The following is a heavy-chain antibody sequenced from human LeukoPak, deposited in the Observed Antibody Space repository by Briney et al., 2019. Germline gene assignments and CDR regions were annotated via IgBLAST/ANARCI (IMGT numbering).Heavy chain of an antibody. Sequence: GGSLRLSCESASGFILNKYAMHWVRQAPGKGLEWVAHLRLDGTTKWYADSVQGRFTISRDVSKNTLYLQMNSLRAEDTAVYYCAKVSGRYQWGFFDYWGQGTLVTVSS. D-gene: IGHD1-26*01. CDR2: LRLDGTTK. CDR3: AKVSGRYQWGFFDY. V-gene: IGHV3-30*02. CDR1: GFILNKYA. J-gene: IGHJ4*02.